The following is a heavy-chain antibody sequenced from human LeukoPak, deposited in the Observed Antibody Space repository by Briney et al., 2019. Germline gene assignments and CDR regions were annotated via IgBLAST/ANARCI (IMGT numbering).Heavy chain of an antibody. Sequence: GGSLRLSCAASGFTFSSYSMNWVRQAPGKGLEWVAFIRYDGSNKYYADSVKGRFAISRDNSKNTLYLQMNSLRAEDTAVYYCXXXXXXXSILWWRTLDYWGQGTLVTVSS. CDR1: GFTFSSYS. V-gene: IGHV3-30*02. CDR2: IRYDGSNK. D-gene: IGHD2-21*01. CDR3: XXXXXXXSILWWRTLDY. J-gene: IGHJ4*02.